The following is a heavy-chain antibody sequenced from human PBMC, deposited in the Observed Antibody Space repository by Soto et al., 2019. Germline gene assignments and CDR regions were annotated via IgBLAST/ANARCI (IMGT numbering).Heavy chain of an antibody. CDR3: ARGYHYYSGGYFDS. D-gene: IGHD3-16*02. J-gene: IGHJ4*02. Sequence: KTSETLSLTCTVSGGSMNSFYWSWIRQPPGKGLEWIGYIYYSGGTNYNPSLRSRVTISVDTSKNQLSLKLSSVTAADTAVYHCARGYHYYSGGYFDSWGQGTLVTVSS. CDR1: GGSMNSFY. CDR2: IYYSGGT. V-gene: IGHV4-59*01.